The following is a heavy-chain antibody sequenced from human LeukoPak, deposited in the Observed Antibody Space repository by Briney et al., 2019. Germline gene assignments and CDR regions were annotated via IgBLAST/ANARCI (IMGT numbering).Heavy chain of an antibody. D-gene: IGHD6-13*01. J-gene: IGHJ5*02. CDR2: INHSGST. CDR3: ARGKPRITPSSSWYVGSSWFDP. V-gene: IGHV4-34*01. CDR1: GGSFSGYY. Sequence: SETLSLTCAVYGGSFSGYYWSWIRQPPGKGLGWIGEINHSGSTNYNPSLKSRVTISVDTSKNQFSLKLSSVTAADTAVYYCARGKPRITPSSSWYVGSSWFDPWGQGTLVTVSS.